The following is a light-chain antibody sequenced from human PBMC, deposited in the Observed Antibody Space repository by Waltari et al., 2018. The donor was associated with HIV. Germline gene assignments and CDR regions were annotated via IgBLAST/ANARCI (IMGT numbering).Light chain of an antibody. CDR1: QGISTY. CDR3: QQYFTYPRT. Sequence: VGDRVTITCRASQGISTYLAWFQQKPGEAPKSLIYAASTLQSGVPSKFSGSGSGTDFTLTITSLQPEDFATYYCQQYFTYPRTFGQGTKVEFK. J-gene: IGKJ1*01. CDR2: AAS. V-gene: IGKV1-16*02.